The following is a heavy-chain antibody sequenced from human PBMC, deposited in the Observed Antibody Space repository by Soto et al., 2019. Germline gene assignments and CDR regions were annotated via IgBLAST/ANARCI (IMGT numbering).Heavy chain of an antibody. J-gene: IGHJ3*02. CDR2: IYSGGST. V-gene: IGHV3-53*04. Sequence: EVQLVESGGGLVQPGGSLRLSCAASGFTVSSNYMSWVRQAPGKGLEWVSVIYSGGSTYYADSVKGRFTISRHNSKNALYRQMNSLRAEDTAVYYCARDVVGAIDAFDIWGQGTMVTVSS. D-gene: IGHD1-26*01. CDR1: GFTVSSNY. CDR3: ARDVVGAIDAFDI.